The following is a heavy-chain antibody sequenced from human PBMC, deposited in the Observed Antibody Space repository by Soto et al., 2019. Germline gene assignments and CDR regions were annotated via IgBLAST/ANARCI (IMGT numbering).Heavy chain of an antibody. CDR3: ARTYGDYVAVVDY. V-gene: IGHV4-39*01. J-gene: IGHJ4*02. D-gene: IGHD4-17*01. CDR2: IYYSGST. Sequence: QLQLQESGPGLVKPSETLSLTCTVSGGSISSSSYYWGWIRQPPGKGLEWIGSIYYSGSTYYNPSLKSRVTISVDTSKNQFSLKLSSVTAADTAVYYCARTYGDYVAVVDYWGQGILVTVSS. CDR1: GGSISSSSYY.